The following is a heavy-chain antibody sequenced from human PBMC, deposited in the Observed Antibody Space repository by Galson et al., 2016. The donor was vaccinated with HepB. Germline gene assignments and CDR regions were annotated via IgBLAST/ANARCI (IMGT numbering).Heavy chain of an antibody. CDR1: GHNFNTHW. Sequence: QSGAEVKKPGQSLKISCRGSGHNFNTHWIGWVRQMPGKGLELLGIIYPSDSDTRYSPSFQGRITISADRSISTAYLQWNRLKASDTAIYYCARQKGFSSLWHYFDSWGQGTLVTVSS. V-gene: IGHV5-51*01. J-gene: IGHJ4*02. CDR2: IYPSDSDT. D-gene: IGHD2-2*01. CDR3: ARQKGFSSLWHYFDS.